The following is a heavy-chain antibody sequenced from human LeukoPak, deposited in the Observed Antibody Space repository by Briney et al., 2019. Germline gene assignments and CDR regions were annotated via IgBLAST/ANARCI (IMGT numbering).Heavy chain of an antibody. D-gene: IGHD1-14*01. J-gene: IGHJ4*02. CDR2: IKGDGSEQ. Sequence: PGGSLRLSCAVSGFTFSTYWMSWVRQAPGKGLEWVANIKGDGSEQYYVNSLKGRFTISRDNVKNSLYLQINSLRVEDSAVYYCARDSFETDIDYWGQGTLVTVSS. CDR3: ARDSFETDIDY. V-gene: IGHV3-7*01. CDR1: GFTFSTYW.